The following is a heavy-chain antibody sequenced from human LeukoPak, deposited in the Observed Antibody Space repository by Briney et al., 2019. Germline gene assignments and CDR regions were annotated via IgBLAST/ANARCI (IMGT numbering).Heavy chain of an antibody. CDR2: IYTSGST. CDR1: GGSISSGSYY. D-gene: IGHD3-3*01. V-gene: IGHV4-61*02. CDR3: AREAAITIFGVVTFNFDY. J-gene: IGHJ4*02. Sequence: SQTLSLTCTVSGGSISSGSYYWIWIRQPAGKGLEWIGRIYTSGSTNYNPSLKSRVTISVDTSKNQFSLKLSSVTAADTAVYYCAREAAITIFGVVTFNFDYWGQGTLVTVSS.